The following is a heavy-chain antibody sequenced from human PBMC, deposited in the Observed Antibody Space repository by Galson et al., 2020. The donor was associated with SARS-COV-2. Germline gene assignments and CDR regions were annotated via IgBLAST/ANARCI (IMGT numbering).Heavy chain of an antibody. J-gene: IGHJ4*02. CDR2: ISITSGTI. D-gene: IGHD3-10*02. V-gene: IGHV3-48*01. CDR3: ARDGPPSLFHFDY. Sequence: GESLKISCAASGFTLNDFSMNWVRQAPGKGLEWVSYISITSGTIYYADSVKGRFTISRDIVKNLVYLQMNSLRADDTAVYYCARDGPPSLFHFDYWGQGTLVTVSS. CDR1: GFTLNDFS.